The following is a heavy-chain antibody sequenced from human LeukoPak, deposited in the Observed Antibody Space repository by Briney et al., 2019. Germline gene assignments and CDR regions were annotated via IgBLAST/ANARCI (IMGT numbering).Heavy chain of an antibody. CDR2: ISYDGSNK. CDR1: GFTFSSYA. CDR3: ARDLPPQYYDFWSGCLDY. V-gene: IGHV3-30-3*01. Sequence: GGSLRLSCAASGFTFSSYAMHWVRQAPGKGLEWVAVISYDGSNKYYADSVKGRFTISRDNSKNTLYLQMNSLRAEDTAVYYCARDLPPQYYDFWSGCLDYWGQGTLVTVSS. D-gene: IGHD3-3*01. J-gene: IGHJ4*02.